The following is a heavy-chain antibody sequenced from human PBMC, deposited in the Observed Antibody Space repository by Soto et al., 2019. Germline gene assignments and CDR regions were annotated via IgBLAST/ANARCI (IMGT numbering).Heavy chain of an antibody. Sequence: SETLSLTCTVSGGSISSGGYYWSWIRQHPGKGLEWIGYIYYSGSTYYNPSLKSRVTISVDTSKNQFSLKLSSLTAADTAVYYCARAPMVRGVQGPYGMDVWGQGTTVTVSS. D-gene: IGHD3-10*01. V-gene: IGHV4-31*03. CDR2: IYYSGST. CDR1: GGSISSGGYY. J-gene: IGHJ6*02. CDR3: ARAPMVRGVQGPYGMDV.